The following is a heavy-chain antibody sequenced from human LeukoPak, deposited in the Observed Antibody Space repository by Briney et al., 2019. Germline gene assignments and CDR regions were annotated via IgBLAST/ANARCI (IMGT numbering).Heavy chain of an antibody. V-gene: IGHV3-7*01. CDR1: GFTFSKYW. CDR3: VPDPDYGKNC. D-gene: IGHD4-17*01. Sequence: GGSLRLSCAASGFTFSKYWMSWVRQAPGMGLEWVANIKQDGSEKYYVDSVKGRFTISRDNAKSSLYLQMNSLRAEDTAVYYCVPDPDYGKNCWGQGALVTVSS. CDR2: IKQDGSEK. J-gene: IGHJ4*02.